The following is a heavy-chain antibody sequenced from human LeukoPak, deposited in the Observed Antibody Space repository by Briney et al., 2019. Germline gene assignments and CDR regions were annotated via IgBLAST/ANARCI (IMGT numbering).Heavy chain of an antibody. J-gene: IGHJ4*02. Sequence: PGRSLRLSCAASGFTFSSYGMHWVRQAPGKGLECVEVISYDGSNKYYADSVKGRFTISRDNSKNTLYLQMNSLRAEDTAVYYCAKDRDYYFDYWGQGTLVTVSS. CDR2: ISYDGSNK. CDR3: AKDRDYYFDY. V-gene: IGHV3-30*18. CDR1: GFTFSSYG. D-gene: IGHD3-10*01.